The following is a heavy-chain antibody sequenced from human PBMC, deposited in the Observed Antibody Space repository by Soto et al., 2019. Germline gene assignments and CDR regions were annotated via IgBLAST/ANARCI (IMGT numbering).Heavy chain of an antibody. J-gene: IGHJ6*02. CDR2: INAGNGKT. D-gene: IGHD4-17*01. CDR1: GYTFSNYA. CDR3: ANNGDYYYYGMDV. V-gene: IGHV1-3*01. Sequence: QVQLVQSGAEVKKPGASVKVSCKASGYTFSNYATHWVRQAPGQRLEWMGWINAGNGKTKYSQNFQGRVTITRDTSASTGYMELSSLRSEDTAVYYCANNGDYYYYGMDVWGQGTTVTVSS.